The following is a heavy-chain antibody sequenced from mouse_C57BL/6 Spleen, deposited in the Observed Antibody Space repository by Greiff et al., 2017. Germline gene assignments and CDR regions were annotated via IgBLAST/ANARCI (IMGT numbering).Heavy chain of an antibody. Sequence: VQLQQPGAELVKPGASVKLSCKASGYTFTSYWMHWVKQRPGRGLEWIGRIDPNSGGTKYNEKFKSKATLTVDKPSSTAYMQLSSLTSEDSAVYYCARERVTTVVATEDAMDYWGQGTSVTVSS. CDR2: IDPNSGGT. CDR1: GYTFTSYW. D-gene: IGHD1-1*01. CDR3: ARERVTTVVATEDAMDY. J-gene: IGHJ4*01. V-gene: IGHV1-72*01.